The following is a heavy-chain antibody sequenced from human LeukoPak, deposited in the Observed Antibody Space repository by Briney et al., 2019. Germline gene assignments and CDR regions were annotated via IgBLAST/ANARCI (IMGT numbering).Heavy chain of an antibody. D-gene: IGHD6-13*01. J-gene: IGHJ4*02. CDR2: ISSSSSYI. V-gene: IGHV3-21*01. CDR1: GFTFSSYS. CDR3: AREGSYRSSIAAAGTSPTDY. Sequence: GGSLRLSCAASGFTFSSYSMNWVRQAPGKGLEWVSSISSSSSYIYYADSVKGRFTISRDNAKNSLYLQMNSLRAEDTAVYYCAREGSYRSSIAAAGTSPTDYWGQGTLVTVSS.